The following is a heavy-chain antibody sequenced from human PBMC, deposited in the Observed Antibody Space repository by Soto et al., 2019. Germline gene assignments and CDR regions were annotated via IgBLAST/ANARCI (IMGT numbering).Heavy chain of an antibody. V-gene: IGHV4-61*01. CDR3: ARAYCSGGSCYSRAVAGTGIYYY. Sequence: SETLSLTCTVSGGSISSSSYYWSWIRQPPGKGLEWIGYIYYSGSTNYNPSLKSRVTISVDTSKNQFSLKLGSVTAADTAVYYCARAYCSGGSCYSRAVAGTGIYYYWGQGTLVTVSS. CDR1: GGSISSSSYY. J-gene: IGHJ4*02. CDR2: IYYSGST. D-gene: IGHD2-15*01.